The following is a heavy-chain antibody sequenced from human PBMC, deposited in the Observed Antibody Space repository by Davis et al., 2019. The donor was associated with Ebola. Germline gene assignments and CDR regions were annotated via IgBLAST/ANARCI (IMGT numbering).Heavy chain of an antibody. CDR3: ARVDYYGSGVGYGMDV. Sequence: ASVKVSCKASGYTFTSYYMHWVRQAPGQGLEWMGWINPNSGGTNYAQKFQGWVTMTRDTSISTAYMELSRLRSADTAVYYCARVDYYGSGVGYGMDVWGQGTTVTVSS. V-gene: IGHV1-2*04. CDR2: INPNSGGT. CDR1: GYTFTSYY. J-gene: IGHJ6*02. D-gene: IGHD3-10*01.